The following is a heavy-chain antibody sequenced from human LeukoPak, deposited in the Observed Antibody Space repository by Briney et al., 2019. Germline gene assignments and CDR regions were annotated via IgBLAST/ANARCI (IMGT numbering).Heavy chain of an antibody. Sequence: ASVKVSCKASGYTFTGYYMHWVRQAPGQGLEWMGRINPDSGGTNYAQKFQGRVTMTRDTSISTAYMELSRLRSDDTAVYYCASSGWTDRYYFDYWGQGTLVTVSS. CDR3: ASSGWTDRYYFDY. CDR1: GYTFTGYY. CDR2: INPDSGGT. J-gene: IGHJ4*02. V-gene: IGHV1-2*06. D-gene: IGHD6-19*01.